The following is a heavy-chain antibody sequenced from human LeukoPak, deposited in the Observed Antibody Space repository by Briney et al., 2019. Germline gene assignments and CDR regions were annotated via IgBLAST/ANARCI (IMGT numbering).Heavy chain of an antibody. V-gene: IGHV4-34*01. J-gene: IGHJ5*02. CDR3: ARVSLIQLWHRGNWFDP. D-gene: IGHD5-18*01. Sequence: SETLSLTCAVYGGSFSGYYWSWIRQPPGKGLEWIGEINHSGSTNYNPSLKSRVTISVDTSKNQFSLKLSSVTAADTAVYYCARVSLIQLWHRGNWFDPWGQGTLVTVSS. CDR1: GGSFSGYY. CDR2: INHSGST.